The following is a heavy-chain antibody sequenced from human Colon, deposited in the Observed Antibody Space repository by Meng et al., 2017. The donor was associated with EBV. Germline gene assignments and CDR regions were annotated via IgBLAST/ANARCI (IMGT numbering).Heavy chain of an antibody. CDR1: GGSITFSDFF. J-gene: IGHJ4*02. CDR2: IDYTGSP. V-gene: IGHV4-39*07. Sequence: QMRLQGSGPRLVQPSETLSLMCTVPGGSITFSDFFWGWIRQPPGKGLEWIGNIDYTGSPSYNPSLKSRVTISLDTSKNQFSLKLSSVTAADTAVYFCARGGNKDGDSDYWGQGTLVTVSS. D-gene: IGHD4-17*01. CDR3: ARGGNKDGDSDY.